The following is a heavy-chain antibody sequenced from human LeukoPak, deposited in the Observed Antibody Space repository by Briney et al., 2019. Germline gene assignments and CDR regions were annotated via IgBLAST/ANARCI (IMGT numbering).Heavy chain of an antibody. CDR3: ARARRGVGDFDY. Sequence: PGGSLRLSCAASGFTVSSNYMTWVRQAPGKGLEWVSGIYSGGNTYYADSVKGRFTISRDNSKNTLYLQMNSMRAEDTAVYYCARARRGVGDFDYWGQGTLVTVSS. J-gene: IGHJ4*02. D-gene: IGHD1-26*01. CDR1: GFTVSSNY. V-gene: IGHV3-66*01. CDR2: IYSGGNT.